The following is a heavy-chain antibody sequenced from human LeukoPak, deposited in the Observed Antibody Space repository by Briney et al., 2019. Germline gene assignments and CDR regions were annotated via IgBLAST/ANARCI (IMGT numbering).Heavy chain of an antibody. Sequence: GGSLRLSCAASGFTFTSYWMSWVRQAPGKGLEWVSVIYRDDTTYYADSVKGRFTISRDNSKNTLYLQMSSVRAEDTAVYYCARAAYDSGSYIVNHDYWGQGTLVTVSS. CDR2: IYRDDTT. D-gene: IGHD3-22*01. CDR3: ARAAYDSGSYIVNHDY. V-gene: IGHV3-53*01. J-gene: IGHJ4*02. CDR1: GFTFTSYW.